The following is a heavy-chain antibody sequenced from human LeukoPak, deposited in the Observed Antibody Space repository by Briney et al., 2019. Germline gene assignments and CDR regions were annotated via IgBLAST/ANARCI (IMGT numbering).Heavy chain of an antibody. V-gene: IGHV4-61*02. D-gene: IGHD1-26*01. CDR1: GGSISSGSYY. CDR2: IYTSGST. CDR3: ARRSGSYDY. Sequence: MTSETLSLTCTVSGGSISSGSYYWSWIRQPAGKGLEWIGRIYTSGSTNYNPSLKSRVTISVDTSKNQFSLKLSSVTAADTAVYYCARRSGSYDYWGQGTLVTVSS. J-gene: IGHJ4*02.